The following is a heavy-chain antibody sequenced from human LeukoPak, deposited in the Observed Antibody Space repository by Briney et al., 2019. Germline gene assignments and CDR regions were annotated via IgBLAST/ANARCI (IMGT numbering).Heavy chain of an antibody. J-gene: IGHJ3*02. CDR1: GFTVSSNY. Sequence: GGSLRLSCAASGFTVSSNYMSWVRQAPGKGLEWVSVIYSGGSTYYADSVKGRFTISRDNSKNTLYLQMNCLRAEDTAVYYCARSLSGSEAFDIWGQGTMVTVSS. D-gene: IGHD2/OR15-2a*01. V-gene: IGHV3-53*01. CDR2: IYSGGST. CDR3: ARSLSGSEAFDI.